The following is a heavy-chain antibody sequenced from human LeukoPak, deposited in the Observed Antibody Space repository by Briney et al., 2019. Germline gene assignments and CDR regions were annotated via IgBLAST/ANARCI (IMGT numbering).Heavy chain of an antibody. CDR3: AREGYYYDSSGYFAPFSWFDP. V-gene: IGHV1-8*01. CDR2: MNPNSGNT. Sequence: ASVKVSCKASGYTFTSYDTNWVRQATGQGLEWMGWMNPNSGNTGYAQKFQGRVTMTRNTSISTAYMELSSLRSEDTAVYYCAREGYYYDSSGYFAPFSWFDPWGQGTLVTVSS. D-gene: IGHD3-22*01. J-gene: IGHJ5*02. CDR1: GYTFTSYD.